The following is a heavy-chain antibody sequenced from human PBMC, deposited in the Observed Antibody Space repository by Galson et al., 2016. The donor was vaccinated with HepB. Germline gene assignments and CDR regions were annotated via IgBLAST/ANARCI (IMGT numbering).Heavy chain of an antibody. CDR2: MSATRDFI. D-gene: IGHD2-15*01. Sequence: SLRLSCAASGFVFSDYSMNWIRQAPGKGLEWVASMSATRDFIYYADSVKGRFTISRDNTKNSLYLQMRSLTAEDTAVYYCARDLGGSVTLNFYFYAMDVWGQGTTVTVPS. CDR3: ARDLGGSVTLNFYFYAMDV. CDR1: GFVFSDYS. V-gene: IGHV3-21*01. J-gene: IGHJ6*02.